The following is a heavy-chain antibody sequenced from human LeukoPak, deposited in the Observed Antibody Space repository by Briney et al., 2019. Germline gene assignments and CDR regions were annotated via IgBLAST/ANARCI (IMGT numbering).Heavy chain of an antibody. J-gene: IGHJ4*02. D-gene: IGHD5-18*01. CDR2: IYYSGSA. Sequence: SETLSLTCTVSGGSISSYYWSWIRQPPGKGLEWIGYIYYSGSANYNPSLKSRVTISVDTSKNQFSLKLSSVTAADTAVYYCASLGYSYGSDFDYWGQGTLVTVSS. CDR1: GGSISSYY. CDR3: ASLGYSYGSDFDY. V-gene: IGHV4-59*08.